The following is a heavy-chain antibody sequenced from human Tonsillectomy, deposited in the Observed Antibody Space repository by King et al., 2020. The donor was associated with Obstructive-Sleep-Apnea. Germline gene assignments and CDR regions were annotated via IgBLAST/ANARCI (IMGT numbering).Heavy chain of an antibody. D-gene: IGHD3-22*01. J-gene: IGHJ3*02. CDR2: IKQDGSEK. CDR1: GFTFSSYW. Sequence: QLVQSGGGLVQPGGSLRLSCAASGFTFSSYWMSWVRQAPGKGLEWVANIKQDGSEKYYVDSVKGRFTISRDNAKNSLFLQMNSRRAEDPAVYSCARVPNYYDSSGYYKVPGAFDIWGQGTMVTVSS. CDR3: ARVPNYYDSSGYYKVPGAFDI. V-gene: IGHV3-7*03.